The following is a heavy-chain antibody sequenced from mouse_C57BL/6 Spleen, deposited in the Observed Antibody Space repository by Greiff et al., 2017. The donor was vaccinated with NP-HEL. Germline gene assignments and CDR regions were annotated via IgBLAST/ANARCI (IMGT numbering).Heavy chain of an antibody. V-gene: IGHV1-62-2*01. Sequence: VQVVESGAELVKPGASVKLSCKASGYTFTEYTIHWVKQRSGQGLAWIGWFYPGSGSIKYNEKFKDKATLTADKSSSTVYMELSRLTSEDSAVYFCARHASGYVYFDYWGQGTTLTVSS. CDR3: ARHASGYVYFDY. CDR2: FYPGSGSI. D-gene: IGHD3-1*01. J-gene: IGHJ2*01. CDR1: GYTFTEYT.